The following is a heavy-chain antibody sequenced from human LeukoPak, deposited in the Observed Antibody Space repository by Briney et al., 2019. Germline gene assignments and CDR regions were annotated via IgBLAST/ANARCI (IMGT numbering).Heavy chain of an antibody. Sequence: ASVKVSCKASGYTFTSYYMHWVRQAPGQELEWMGRINPSGGSTSYAQKFQGRVTMTRDTSTSTVYIELSSLRSEDTAVYYCARDTGGGYFDWFQIDYWGQGTLVTVSS. D-gene: IGHD3-9*01. V-gene: IGHV1-46*01. CDR2: INPSGGST. CDR3: ARDTGGGYFDWFQIDY. CDR1: GYTFTSYY. J-gene: IGHJ4*02.